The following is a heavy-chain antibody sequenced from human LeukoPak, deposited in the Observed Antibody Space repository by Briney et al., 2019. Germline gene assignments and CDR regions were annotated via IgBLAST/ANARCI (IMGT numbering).Heavy chain of an antibody. CDR3: ASLFIPVVAAPLNWFDP. CDR1: GFTFSSYE. Sequence: PGGSLRLSCAASGFTFSSYEMNWVRQAPGKGLEWVSYISSSGSTIYYADSVKGRFTISRDNAKNSLYLQMNSLRAEDTAVYYCASLFIPVVAAPLNWFDPWGQGTLVTVSS. V-gene: IGHV3-48*03. J-gene: IGHJ5*02. D-gene: IGHD2-15*01. CDR2: ISSSGSTI.